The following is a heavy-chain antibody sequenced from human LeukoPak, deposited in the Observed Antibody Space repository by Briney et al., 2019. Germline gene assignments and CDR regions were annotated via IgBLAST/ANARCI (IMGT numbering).Heavy chain of an antibody. CDR3: ARDPTNTSGRYAYFDY. J-gene: IGHJ4*02. CDR1: GYTFNHLG. CDR2: ISCFNGDT. Sequence: ASVKVSCKASGYTFNHLGISWVRQAPGQGLEWMGWISCFNGDTHYAQKFQGRVTMTTDTSTTTAYMELRSLRSDDTALYYCARDPTNTSGRYAYFDYWGQGTLVTVSS. D-gene: IGHD6-19*01. V-gene: IGHV1-18*01.